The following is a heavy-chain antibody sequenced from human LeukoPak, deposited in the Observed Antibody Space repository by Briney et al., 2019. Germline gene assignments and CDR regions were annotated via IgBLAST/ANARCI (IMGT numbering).Heavy chain of an antibody. CDR1: GFTFSSYA. D-gene: IGHD4-17*01. CDR2: ISAGGSTT. J-gene: IGHJ4*02. V-gene: IGHV3-23*01. CDR3: VKDRTTVTASWG. Sequence: PGGSLRLSCAASGFTFSSYAMSWVRQAPGKGLEWVSAISAGGSTTYCADSVKGRFTISRDNSKNTLYLQMNSLKAEDTALYYCVKDRTTVTASWGWGQGTLITVSS.